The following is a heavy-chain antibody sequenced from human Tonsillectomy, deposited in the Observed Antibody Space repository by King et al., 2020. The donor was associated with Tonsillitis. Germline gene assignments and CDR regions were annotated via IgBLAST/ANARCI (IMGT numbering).Heavy chain of an antibody. CDR3: ATVGDYGDSGRWWDTLDI. J-gene: IGHJ3*02. D-gene: IGHD4-17*01. CDR2: TRANTDGGTA. V-gene: IGHV3-15*01. Sequence: DVQLVESGGGLVKPGGSLRLSCAASGFTFSKAWVSWVRQAPGKGLDWVGRTRANTDGGTADYAAPVTGRFTISRADSKNTVYLQMNSLKTEDTGIYYCATVGDYGDSGRWWDTLDIWGHGTMVTVSS. CDR1: GFTFSKAW.